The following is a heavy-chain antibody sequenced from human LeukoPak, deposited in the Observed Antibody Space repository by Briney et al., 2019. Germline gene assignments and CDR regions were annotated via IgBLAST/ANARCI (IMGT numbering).Heavy chain of an antibody. CDR3: ARDLATVRYYFDY. Sequence: GGSLRLSCAASGFTFSSYWMSWVRQAPGKGLEWVAVISYDGSNKYYADSVKGRFTISRDNSKNTLYLQMDSLRAEDTAVYYCARDLATVRYYFDYWGQGTLVTVSS. V-gene: IGHV3-30*03. CDR2: ISYDGSNK. J-gene: IGHJ4*02. CDR1: GFTFSSYW. D-gene: IGHD5-24*01.